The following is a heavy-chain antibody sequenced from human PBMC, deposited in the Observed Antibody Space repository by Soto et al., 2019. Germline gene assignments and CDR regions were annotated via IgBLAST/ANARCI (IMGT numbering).Heavy chain of an antibody. CDR2: ISGYNGNT. CDR1: GYTFTSYG. V-gene: IGHV1-18*01. Sequence: QVQLVQSGAEVKKPGASVKVSCKASGYTFTSYGISWVRQATGQGLEWMGWISGYNGNTNYEQKLQSGVTMTADTSTSTAYRELRSVRSDDTAGCYCASYGDRVYYGMDVWGQGTTVTVFS. D-gene: IGHD4-17*01. J-gene: IGHJ6*02. CDR3: ASYGDRVYYGMDV.